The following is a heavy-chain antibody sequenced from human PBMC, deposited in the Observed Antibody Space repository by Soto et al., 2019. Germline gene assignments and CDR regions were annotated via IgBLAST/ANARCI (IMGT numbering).Heavy chain of an antibody. CDR2: IHYSGATP. D-gene: IGHD2-15*01. V-gene: IGHV1-46*01. Sequence: ASVKVSCKASGYTFTNYYMHWVRQAPGQGLEWMGVIHYSGATPTYAQKFQGRVTITADKSTSTAYMELSSLRSEDTAVYYCATAGCSGGSCRPYYYYGMDVWGQGTTVTVSS. J-gene: IGHJ6*02. CDR3: ATAGCSGGSCRPYYYYGMDV. CDR1: GYTFTNYY.